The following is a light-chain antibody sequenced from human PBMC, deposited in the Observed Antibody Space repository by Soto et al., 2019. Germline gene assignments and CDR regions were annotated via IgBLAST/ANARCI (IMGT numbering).Light chain of an antibody. V-gene: IGKV3-11*01. Sequence: IVLTQSPATLSSSPGESATLSCRASQSVNRYLAWYQQKPGQAPRLLIDEASTRATGIPDRFRGSGSGTDFTLTISSLEPEDFAIYYCQQRNDWPLTFGGGTKVDIK. CDR1: QSVNRY. J-gene: IGKJ4*01. CDR2: EAS. CDR3: QQRNDWPLT.